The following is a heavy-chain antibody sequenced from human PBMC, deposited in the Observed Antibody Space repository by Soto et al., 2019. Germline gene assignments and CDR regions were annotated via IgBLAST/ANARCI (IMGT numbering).Heavy chain of an antibody. CDR1: GDTFSGYP. V-gene: IGHV1-69*18. CDR3: ARDGGFGELKY. Sequence: QVQLVQSGAELKKPGSSVKVSCKASGDTFSGYPINWVRQAPGEGLEWMGRIIPVFGTTYDAPRFEGRVTFTADESTNTAYMELRGLLSEDTAVYYCARDGGFGELKYWGPGTLVTVSS. J-gene: IGHJ4*02. D-gene: IGHD3-10*01. CDR2: IIPVFGTT.